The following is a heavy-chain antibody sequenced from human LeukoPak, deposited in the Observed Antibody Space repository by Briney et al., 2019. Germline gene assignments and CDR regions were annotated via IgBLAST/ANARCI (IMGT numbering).Heavy chain of an antibody. CDR2: ISCDGSNK. V-gene: IGHV3-30-3*01. CDR1: GFTFSSYA. CDR3: TTDFQYGGLSP. D-gene: IGHD1-26*01. Sequence: GRSLRLSCAASGFTFSSYAMHWVRQAPGKGLEWVAVISCDGSNKYYADSVKGRFTISRDNSKNTLYLQMNSLRAEDTAVYYCTTDFQYGGLSPWGQGTLVTVSS. J-gene: IGHJ5*02.